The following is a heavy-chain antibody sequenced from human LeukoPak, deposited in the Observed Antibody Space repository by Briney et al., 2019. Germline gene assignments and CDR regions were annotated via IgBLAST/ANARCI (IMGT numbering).Heavy chain of an antibody. CDR2: ISWNSGRI. Sequence: GGSLRLSCAASGFTFDNYAMHWVRQAPGKGLEWVSGISWNSGRIHYADSVKGRFTISRGNAKNSLFLQMNSLRGEDTALYYCAKDQRFLVCGPIDSWGQGTLVTVSS. V-gene: IGHV3-9*01. D-gene: IGHD3-16*01. CDR1: GFTFDNYA. J-gene: IGHJ4*02. CDR3: AKDQRFLVCGPIDS.